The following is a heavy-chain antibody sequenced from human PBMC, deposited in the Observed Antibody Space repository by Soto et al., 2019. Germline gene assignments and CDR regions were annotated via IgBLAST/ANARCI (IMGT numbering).Heavy chain of an antibody. D-gene: IGHD3-3*01. Sequence: SETLSLTCTVSGGSVSSSSYYWGWVRQPPGKGLEWIGSVYYSGSTYYNPSFQGQVTISVDKSITTAYLQWSSLKASDTAMYYCARGFFRPPSTPNFDYWGLGTLVTVSS. CDR2: VYYSGST. J-gene: IGHJ4*02. V-gene: IGHV4-39*07. CDR1: GGSVSSSSYY. CDR3: ARGFFRPPSTPNFDY.